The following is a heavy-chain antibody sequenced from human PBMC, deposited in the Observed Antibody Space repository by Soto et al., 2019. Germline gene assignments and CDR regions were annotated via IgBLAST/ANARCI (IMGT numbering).Heavy chain of an antibody. CDR2: ISDSAGDT. Sequence: GGSLRLSCEASGFTFNTFAMSWVRQAPGKGLEWVSGISDSAGDTYYADSIMGRFTISRDNSKNTLYLQMNSLRVEDTAVYYCVKDLYQSATMPCLDHWGQGTLVTVSS. V-gene: IGHV3-23*01. CDR3: VKDLYQSATMPCLDH. CDR1: GFTFNTFA. J-gene: IGHJ4*02. D-gene: IGHD1-1*01.